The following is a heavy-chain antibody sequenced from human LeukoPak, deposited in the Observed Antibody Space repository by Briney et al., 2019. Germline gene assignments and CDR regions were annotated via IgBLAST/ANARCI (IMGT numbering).Heavy chain of an antibody. J-gene: IGHJ2*01. CDR1: GGSFSGYY. D-gene: IGHD3-22*01. CDR3: ARGRHDSSGYYNRRNWYFDL. Sequence: SETLSLTCAVYGGSFSGYYWSWIRQPPGKGLEWIGEINHSGSTNYNPSLKSRVTISVDTSKNQFSLKLSSVTAADTAVYYCARGRHDSSGYYNRRNWYFDLWVRGILVTVSS. V-gene: IGHV4-34*01. CDR2: INHSGST.